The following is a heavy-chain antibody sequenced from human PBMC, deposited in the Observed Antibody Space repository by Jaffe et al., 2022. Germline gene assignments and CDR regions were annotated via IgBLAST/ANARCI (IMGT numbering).Heavy chain of an antibody. CDR2: SRNKDNSYST. CDR1: GFTFSDHY. Sequence: EVHLVESGGGLVPPGGSLRLSCAVSGFTFSDHYMNWVRQAPGKGLEWVGRSRNKDNSYSTEYAASVKGRFTISRDESKNSLYLQMNNLKTEDTAVYYCTRGYRSGGHDMEDYWGQGSLVTVSS. CDR3: TRGYRSGGHDMEDY. J-gene: IGHJ4*02. V-gene: IGHV3-72*01. D-gene: IGHD2-15*01.